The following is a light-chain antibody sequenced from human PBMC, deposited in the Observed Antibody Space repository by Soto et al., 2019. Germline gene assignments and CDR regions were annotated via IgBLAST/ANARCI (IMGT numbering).Light chain of an antibody. V-gene: IGKV1-5*03. Sequence: DVQMTQSPYTLSASVGDRVTMTCRASQNINNWLAWYQHKPGQAPNLLIYKASSLEGGVPSRFTGSGSGPDFTLTINNVQHDDFATYYCQQYDTPPYTFGQGTTLDIK. J-gene: IGKJ2*01. CDR1: QNINNW. CDR2: KAS. CDR3: QQYDTPPYT.